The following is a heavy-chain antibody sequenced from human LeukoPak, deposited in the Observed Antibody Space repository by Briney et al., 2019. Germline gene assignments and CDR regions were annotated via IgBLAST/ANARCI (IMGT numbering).Heavy chain of an antibody. CDR1: GGSISSSSYY. Sequence: SETLSLTCTVSGGSISSSSYYWGWIRQPPGKGLECIGSTYYGESTYYNPSLKSRVTISVDTSKNQFSLKLSSVTAADTAVYYRARLKDSFDAFDIWGQGTMVTVSS. CDR3: ARLKDSFDAFDI. CDR2: TYYGEST. V-gene: IGHV4-39*01. D-gene: IGHD2-15*01. J-gene: IGHJ3*02.